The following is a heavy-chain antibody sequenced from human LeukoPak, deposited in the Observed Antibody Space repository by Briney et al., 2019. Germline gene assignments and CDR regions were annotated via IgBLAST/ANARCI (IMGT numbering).Heavy chain of an antibody. D-gene: IGHD6-19*01. J-gene: IGHJ4*02. CDR1: GFTFSNYA. V-gene: IGHV3-23*01. CDR3: AKRHSSGWYYFDY. Sequence: PGGSLRLSCAASGFTFSNYAMSWVRQAPGRGLEWVSTVGGSGTNTYYADSVKGRFTVSRDNSKNTLYLQMNSLSAEDTVVYYCAKRHSSGWYYFDYWGQGTLVTVSS. CDR2: VGGSGTNT.